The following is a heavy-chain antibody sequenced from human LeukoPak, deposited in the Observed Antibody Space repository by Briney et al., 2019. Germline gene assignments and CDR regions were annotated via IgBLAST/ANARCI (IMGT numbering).Heavy chain of an antibody. CDR1: GGSITRNH. J-gene: IGHJ4*02. CDR3: ARGVSGWHQFDY. Sequence: PSETLSLTCTVSGGSITRNHWSWMRQPPGKGLEWIGYIYDSGSTNYNPSLKSRVTISVDTSKNQFSLNLSSVTAADTAVYYCARGVSGWHQFDYWGQGTLVTVSS. CDR2: IYDSGST. V-gene: IGHV4-59*01. D-gene: IGHD6-19*01.